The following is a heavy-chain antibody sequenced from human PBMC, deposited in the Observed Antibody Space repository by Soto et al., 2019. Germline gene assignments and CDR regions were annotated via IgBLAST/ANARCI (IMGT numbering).Heavy chain of an antibody. CDR2: INSDGSST. V-gene: IGHV3-74*01. CDR1: GFTFSSYW. D-gene: IGHD3-10*01. Sequence: EVQLVESGGGLVQPGGSLRLSCAASGFTFSSYWMHWVRQAPGKGLVWVSRINSDGSSTSYADSVKGRFTISRDNAKNTLYLQMNSLRAEDTAVYYCARADGLLWFGTRVVDYWGQGTLVTVSS. CDR3: ARADGLLWFGTRVVDY. J-gene: IGHJ4*02.